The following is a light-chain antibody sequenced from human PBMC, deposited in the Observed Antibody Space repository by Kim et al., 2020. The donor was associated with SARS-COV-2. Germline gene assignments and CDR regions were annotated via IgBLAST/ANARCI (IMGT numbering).Light chain of an antibody. CDR3: QVWDNDRAHVV. Sequence: ALERRPKITCGGENMGLKGVHRYQQKPDQGHPLVIYNDTQRPSGFPERVSGSNSKNTATLTMSGVEVGDEDDYYCQVWDNDRAHVVFGGGTQLTVL. CDR2: NDT. V-gene: IGLV3-21*01. J-gene: IGLJ2*01. CDR1: NMGLKG.